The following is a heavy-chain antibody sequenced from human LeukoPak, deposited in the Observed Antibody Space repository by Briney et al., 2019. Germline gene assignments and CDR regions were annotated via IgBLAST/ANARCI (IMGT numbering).Heavy chain of an antibody. CDR3: ARVNTIFGVVIIPYYYYMDV. D-gene: IGHD3-3*01. CDR1: GYSISSGYY. Sequence: PSETLSLTCTVSGYSISSGYYWGWIRQPPGKGLEWIGSIYHSGSTYYNPSLKSRVTISVDTSKNQFSLKLSSVTAADTAVYYCARVNTIFGVVIIPYYYYMDVWGKGTTVTVSS. CDR2: IYHSGST. J-gene: IGHJ6*03. V-gene: IGHV4-38-2*02.